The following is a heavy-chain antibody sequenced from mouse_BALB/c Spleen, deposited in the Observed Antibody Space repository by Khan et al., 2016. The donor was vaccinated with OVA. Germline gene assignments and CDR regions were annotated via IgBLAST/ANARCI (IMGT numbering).Heavy chain of an antibody. J-gene: IGHJ3*01. CDR3: ARRNYFGYTFAY. V-gene: IGHV1-77*01. CDR1: GYTFTDYY. CDR2: ISPASGDT. D-gene: IGHD1-2*01. Sequence: QVQLKQSGAELARPGASVKLSCKASGYTFTDYYINWVKQRTGQGLEWIGEISPASGDTYYNEKFKGKATLTADKSSTTAYMQLRSLTSEASAVYVCARRNYFGYTFAYWGQGTLVTVSA.